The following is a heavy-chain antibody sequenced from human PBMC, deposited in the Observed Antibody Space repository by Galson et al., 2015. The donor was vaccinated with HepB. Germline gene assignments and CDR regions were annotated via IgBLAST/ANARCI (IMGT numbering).Heavy chain of an antibody. CDR2: IYWDDDK. D-gene: IGHD3-22*01. J-gene: IGHJ3*02. Sequence: PALVKPTQTLTLTCTFSGFSLSTSGVGVGWIRQPPGKALEWLALIYWDDDKRYSPSLKSRLTITKDTSKNQVVLTMTNMDPVDTASYYWAHSQYYDDRFGSRGLTTAAAFDIWGQGTMVTVSS. V-gene: IGHV2-5*02. CDR3: AHSQYYDDRFGSRGLTTAAAFDI. CDR1: GFSLSTSGVG.